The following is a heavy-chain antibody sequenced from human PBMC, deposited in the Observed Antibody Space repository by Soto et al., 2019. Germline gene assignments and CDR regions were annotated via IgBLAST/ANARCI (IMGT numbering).Heavy chain of an antibody. J-gene: IGHJ4*02. CDR1: GGSISSGGYY. CDR3: ARVWGMTPDY. D-gene: IGHD7-27*01. CDR2: FYYSGST. V-gene: IGHV4-31*03. Sequence: QVQLQESGPGLVKPSQTLSLTCTVSGGSISSGGYYWSWIRQHPGKGLEWIGHFYYSGSTYYNPSLKSRVTMSVDTSKNQCSLKLSSVTAADTAMYYCARVWGMTPDYWGQGTLVTVSS.